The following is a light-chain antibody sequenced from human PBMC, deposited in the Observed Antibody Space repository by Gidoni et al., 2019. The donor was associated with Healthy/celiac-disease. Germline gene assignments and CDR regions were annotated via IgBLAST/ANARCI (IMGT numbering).Light chain of an antibody. Sequence: QSVLTQTPSVSEATRQRVTISCSGSSSNIGNNAVNWYQQLPGKAPKLLIYYDDLLPSGVSDRFSGSKSGTSASLAISGLQSEDEADYYCAAWDDSLNAVVFGGGTKLTVL. V-gene: IGLV1-36*01. CDR3: AAWDDSLNAVV. CDR2: YDD. CDR1: SSNIGNNA. J-gene: IGLJ2*01.